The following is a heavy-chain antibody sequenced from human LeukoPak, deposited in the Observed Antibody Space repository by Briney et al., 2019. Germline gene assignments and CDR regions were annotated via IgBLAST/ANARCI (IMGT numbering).Heavy chain of an antibody. CDR1: GDSGSTSGY. CDR3: AGIVLMEAAQCHL. V-gene: IGHV4-31*03. D-gene: IGHD2-15*01. Sequence: SETLSLTCTVSGDSGSTSGYWGWLRQPPGKGLEWIGYIHKTGSTYYNLSLKSRVTISIDTSQSHFSLKLSSVTAADTAVYFWAGIVLMEAAQCHLWGEGTLVTVS. CDR2: IHKTGST. J-gene: IGHJ4*02.